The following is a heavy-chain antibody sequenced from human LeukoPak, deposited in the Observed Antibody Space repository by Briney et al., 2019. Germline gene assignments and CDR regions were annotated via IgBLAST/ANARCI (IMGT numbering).Heavy chain of an antibody. V-gene: IGHV1-69*05. CDR3: ARDLGITGTYGNYHCDY. D-gene: IGHD1-20*01. Sequence: SVKVSCNASRGTFSSCAITWVRQAPGQGLEWMGRIIPSFGTANYAQNFQGRVTITTDESTSTAYMELSSLRSEDTAVYYCARDLGITGTYGNYHCDYWGQGTLVTVSS. J-gene: IGHJ4*02. CDR1: RGTFSSCA. CDR2: IIPSFGTA.